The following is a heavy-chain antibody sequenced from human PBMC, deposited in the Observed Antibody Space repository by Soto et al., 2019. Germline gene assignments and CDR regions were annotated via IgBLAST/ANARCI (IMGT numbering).Heavy chain of an antibody. Sequence: PGGSLRLSCAASGFTFSSYGMHWVRPAPGKGVEWVAVIWYDGSNKYYADSVKGRFTISRDNSKNTLYLQMNSLRAEDTAVYYCAREGTYCSGGSCYPHFDYWAQRTLVTVSS. CDR1: GFTFSSYG. CDR3: AREGTYCSGGSCYPHFDY. CDR2: IWYDGSNK. D-gene: IGHD2-15*01. J-gene: IGHJ4*02. V-gene: IGHV3-33*01.